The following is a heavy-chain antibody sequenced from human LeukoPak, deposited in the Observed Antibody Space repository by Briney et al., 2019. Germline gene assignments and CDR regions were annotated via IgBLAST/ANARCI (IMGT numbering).Heavy chain of an antibody. J-gene: IGHJ4*02. CDR2: ISSRGSTI. CDR3: ARRFDC. V-gene: IGHV3-11*04. Sequence: LSLTCAVYGGSFSGYYWSWIRQPPGKGLEWVSYISSRGSTIYYADSVKGRFTISRDNAKNSLYLQMNSLRAEDTAVYYCARRFDCWGQGTLVTVSS. CDR1: GGSFSGYY.